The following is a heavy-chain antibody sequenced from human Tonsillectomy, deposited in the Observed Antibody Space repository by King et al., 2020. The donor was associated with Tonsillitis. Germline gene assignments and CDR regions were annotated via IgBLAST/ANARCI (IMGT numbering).Heavy chain of an antibody. V-gene: IGHV4-4*07. CDR3: ARVRIRGVTSGWFDP. D-gene: IGHD3-10*01. CDR1: GGSISSYY. Sequence: VQLQESGPGLVKPSETLSLTCTVSGGSISSYYWSWLRQPAGKGLEWIGRIYTSGSTNYNPPLKSRVTMSVDTSKNQFSLKLSSVTAADTAVYYCARVRIRGVTSGWFDPWGQGTLVTVSS. J-gene: IGHJ5*02. CDR2: IYTSGST.